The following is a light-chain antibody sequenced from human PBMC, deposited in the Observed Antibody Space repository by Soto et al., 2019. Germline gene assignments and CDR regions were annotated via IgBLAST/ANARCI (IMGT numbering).Light chain of an antibody. CDR3: QKYNSAPRT. Sequence: DIQMTQSPSTLSGSVGDRVTITCRASQTISSWLAWYQQKPGKAPKLLIYKASSLESGVPSRFSGSGSGTEFTLTISSLQPDDIATYYCQKYNSAPRTFGQGTKVDIK. CDR2: KAS. V-gene: IGKV1-5*03. J-gene: IGKJ1*01. CDR1: QTISSW.